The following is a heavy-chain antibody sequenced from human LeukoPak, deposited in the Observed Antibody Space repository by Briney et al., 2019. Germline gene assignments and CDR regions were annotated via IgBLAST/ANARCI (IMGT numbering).Heavy chain of an antibody. D-gene: IGHD6-13*01. V-gene: IGHV1-69*13. CDR2: IIPIFGTA. Sequence: GASVKVSCKASGGTFSSYAISWVRQAPGQGLEWMGGIIPIFGTANYAQKFQGRVTITADESTSTAHMELSSLRSEDTAVYYCARGQGQQLLDPFDYWGQGTLVTVSS. CDR1: GGTFSSYA. CDR3: ARGQGQQLLDPFDY. J-gene: IGHJ4*02.